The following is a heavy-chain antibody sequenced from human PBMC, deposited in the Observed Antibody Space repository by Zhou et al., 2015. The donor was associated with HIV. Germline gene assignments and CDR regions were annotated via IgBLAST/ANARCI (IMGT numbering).Heavy chain of an antibody. J-gene: IGHJ2*01. D-gene: IGHD4-17*01. V-gene: IGHV1-2*02. CDR3: AIDYGDYGYWYFDL. Sequence: QVQLVQSGAAVEKPGASMKVSCKASGYSFTDYYIHWVRQAPGQGLEWMGCMRPDFVTHYAQRFQGRVTFTSDTSISTAYMELSSLRSEDTAVYYCAIDYGDYGYWYFDLWGRGTLVTVSS. CDR1: GYSFTDYY. CDR2: MRPDFVT.